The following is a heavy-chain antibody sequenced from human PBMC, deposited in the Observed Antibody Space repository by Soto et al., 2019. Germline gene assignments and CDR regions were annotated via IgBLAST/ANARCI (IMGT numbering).Heavy chain of an antibody. CDR1: GFTFTSSA. J-gene: IGHJ4*02. Sequence: SVKVSCKASGFTFTSSAVQWVRQARGQRLEWIGWIVVGSGNTNYAQKFQERVTITRDMSTSTAYMELSSLRSEDTAVYYCAAGGPKGYCSGGSCYSPDYWGQGTLVTVSS. CDR2: IVVGSGNT. D-gene: IGHD2-15*01. CDR3: AAGGPKGYCSGGSCYSPDY. V-gene: IGHV1-58*01.